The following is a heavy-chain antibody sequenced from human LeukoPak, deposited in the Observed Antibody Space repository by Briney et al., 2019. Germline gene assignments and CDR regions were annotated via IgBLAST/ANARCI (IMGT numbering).Heavy chain of an antibody. D-gene: IGHD3-10*01. CDR2: ISSSSSTI. CDR3: ARSGSLLWFGELSEDWFDP. Sequence: QPGGSLRLSCAASGFTFSSYRMNWVRQAPGKGLEWVSYISSSSSTIYYADSVKGRFTISRDNAKNSLYLQMNSLRAEDMAVYYCARSGSLLWFGELSEDWFDPWGQGTLVTVSS. J-gene: IGHJ5*02. CDR1: GFTFSSYR. V-gene: IGHV3-48*01.